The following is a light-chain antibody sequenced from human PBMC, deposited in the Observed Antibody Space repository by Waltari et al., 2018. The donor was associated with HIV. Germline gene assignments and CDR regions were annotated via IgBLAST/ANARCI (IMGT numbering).Light chain of an antibody. J-gene: IGLJ2*01. Sequence: QSALTQPPSASGSLGQSVTISCSGTSADIGGYNYAFWYQQSPAKAPKLIIYEVNQRPSGVADRFSGSKSLNTASLTVSGLQAEDEAHYFCSSFAGSSTVVFGGGTKLTVL. CDR2: EVN. CDR3: SSFAGSSTVV. V-gene: IGLV2-8*01. CDR1: SADIGGYNY.